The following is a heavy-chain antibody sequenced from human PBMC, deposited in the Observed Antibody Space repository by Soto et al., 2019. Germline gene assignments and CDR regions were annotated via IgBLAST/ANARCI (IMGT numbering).Heavy chain of an antibody. CDR3: ARARYNWNSYYYYNGMDV. V-gene: IGHV1-69*12. J-gene: IGHJ6*02. Sequence: QVQLVQSGAEVKKPGSSVKVSCKASGGTFSSYAISWVRQAPGQGLEWMGGIIPIFGTANYAQKFQGRVTITADESTSTDYMELSSMRSEDTAVYYCARARYNWNSYYYYNGMDVWGQGTTVTVSS. CDR2: IIPIFGTA. D-gene: IGHD1-7*01. CDR1: GGTFSSYA.